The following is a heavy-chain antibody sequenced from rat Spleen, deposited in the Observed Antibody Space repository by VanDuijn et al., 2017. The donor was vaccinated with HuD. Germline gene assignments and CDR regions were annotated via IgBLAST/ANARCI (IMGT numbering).Heavy chain of an antibody. V-gene: IGHV5-20*01. J-gene: IGHJ2*01. CDR2: ISSDGTTT. CDR1: GFTFSDYY. CDR3: AKRGIAAAFAY. Sequence: EVQLVESGGGSVQPGRSLKLSCAASGFTFSDYYMTWVRQTPAKGLEWVASISSDGTTTYYRDSVKGRFTISRDNAKSSLYLQMDSLKSEDTATYYCAKRGIAAAFAYWGQGVMVTVSS. D-gene: IGHD1-2*01.